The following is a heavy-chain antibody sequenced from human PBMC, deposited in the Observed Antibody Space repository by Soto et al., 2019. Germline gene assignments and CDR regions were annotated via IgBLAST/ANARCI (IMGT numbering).Heavy chain of an antibody. CDR2: ISGSGGST. J-gene: IGHJ4*02. Sequence: GGSLRLSCAASGFTFSSYAMSWVRQAPGKGLEWVSAISGSGGSTYYADSVKGRFTISRDNSKNTLYLQMNSLRAEDTAVYYCAKEFEGVYDSTPWYFDYWGQGTLVTVSS. V-gene: IGHV3-23*01. CDR3: AKEFEGVYDSTPWYFDY. D-gene: IGHD3-22*01. CDR1: GFTFSSYA.